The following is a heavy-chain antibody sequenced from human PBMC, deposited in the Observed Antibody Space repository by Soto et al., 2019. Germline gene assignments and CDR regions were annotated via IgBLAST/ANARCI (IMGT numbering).Heavy chain of an antibody. V-gene: IGHV4-59*01. J-gene: IGHJ6*02. D-gene: IGHD1-20*01. CDR3: ARDDVVCITGTCYYYGMDV. CDR2: IYYSGST. CDR1: GGSISSYY. Sequence: SETLSLTCTVPGGSISSYYWSWIRQPPGKGLEWIGYIYYSGSTNYNPSLKSRVTISVDTSKNQFSLKLSSVTAADTAVYYCARDDVVCITGTCYYYGMDVWGQGTTVTVSS.